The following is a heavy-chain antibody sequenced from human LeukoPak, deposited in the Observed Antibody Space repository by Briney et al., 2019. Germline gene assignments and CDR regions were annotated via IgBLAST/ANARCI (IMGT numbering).Heavy chain of an antibody. CDR2: IFPILGIA. V-gene: IGHV1-69*04. J-gene: IGHJ1*01. CDR1: GGTFSSYA. D-gene: IGHD4-17*01. CDR3: ARIRGGSDYGDYEGKGYFQH. Sequence: SVKVSCKPSGGTFSSYAIGWVRQAPRQGLEWMGRIFPILGIANYAQKFQGRVTITADKSTSTAYMELSSLRSEDTAVYYCARIRGGSDYGDYEGKGYFQHWGQGTLVTVSS.